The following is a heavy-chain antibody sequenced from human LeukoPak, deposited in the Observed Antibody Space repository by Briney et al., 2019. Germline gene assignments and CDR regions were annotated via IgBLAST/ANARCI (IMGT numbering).Heavy chain of an antibody. J-gene: IGHJ4*02. CDR2: INPNSGGT. CDR1: GYTFTGYY. V-gene: IGHV1-2*02. Sequence: ASVEVSCKASGYTFTGYYIHWVRQAPGQGLEWMGWINPNSGGTNYAQKFQGRVTMTRDTSISTAYMELSRLRSDDTAVYYCARPDYYDSSGYYDYWGQGTLVTVSS. CDR3: ARPDYYDSSGYYDY. D-gene: IGHD3-22*01.